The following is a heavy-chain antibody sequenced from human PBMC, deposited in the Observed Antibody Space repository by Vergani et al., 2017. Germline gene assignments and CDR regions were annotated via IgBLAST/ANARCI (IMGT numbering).Heavy chain of an antibody. CDR1: GGSFSGYY. Sequence: QVQLQQWGAGLLKPSETLSLTCAVYGGSFSGYYWSWIRQPPGKGLEWIGEINHSGSTNYNPSLKSRVTISVDTSKNQFSLKLSSVTAADTAVYYCARGAGNSGSYYFDYWGQGTLVTVSS. D-gene: IGHD1-26*01. V-gene: IGHV4-34*01. CDR2: INHSGST. J-gene: IGHJ4*02. CDR3: ARGAGNSGSYYFDY.